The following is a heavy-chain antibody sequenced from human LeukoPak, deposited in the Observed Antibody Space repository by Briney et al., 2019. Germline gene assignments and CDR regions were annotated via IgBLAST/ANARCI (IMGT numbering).Heavy chain of an antibody. CDR3: AKDAGVAVAGMWYYFDH. Sequence: GRSLRLSCAASGFTFDDYAMHWVRQAPGKGLEWVSGISWNSGSIGYADSVKGRFTISRDNAKNSLYLQMNSLRAEDTALYYCAKDAGVAVAGMWYYFDHWGQGTLVTVSS. D-gene: IGHD6-19*01. CDR1: GFTFDDYA. V-gene: IGHV3-9*01. J-gene: IGHJ4*02. CDR2: ISWNSGSI.